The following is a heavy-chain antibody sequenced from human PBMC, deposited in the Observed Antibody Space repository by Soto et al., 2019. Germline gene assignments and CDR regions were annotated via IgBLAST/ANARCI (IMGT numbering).Heavy chain of an antibody. CDR2: IHYSGTT. CDR1: GGSMRNYF. D-gene: IGHD2-21*02. V-gene: IGHV4-59*08. Sequence: PSETLSLTCTVSGGSMRNYFWTWIRQPPGKGLEWIGYIHYSGTTSFFPSYNPSLRSRVTISEDTSKNQFSLKLKSVTAADTALYFCARQRTSVVTQAYFDVWGPGSLVTVSS. J-gene: IGHJ4*02. CDR3: ARQRTSVVTQAYFDV.